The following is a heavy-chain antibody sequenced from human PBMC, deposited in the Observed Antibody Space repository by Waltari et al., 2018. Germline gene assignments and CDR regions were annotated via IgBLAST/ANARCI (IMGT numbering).Heavy chain of an antibody. CDR1: GFTFSIYA. V-gene: IGHV3-23*01. J-gene: IGHJ6*02. Sequence: DVQLLESGGGLAQVGGSLRLSCAASGFTFSIYAMGWVRQAPGKGLEWFSGTSGSGSPYYADSVKGRFTISRDNSKNTLYLEMNNLRAEDTAIYYCAKDQTSGRPLAYAMDAWGQGTTVTVSS. CDR2: TSGSGSP. D-gene: IGHD6-6*01. CDR3: AKDQTSGRPLAYAMDA.